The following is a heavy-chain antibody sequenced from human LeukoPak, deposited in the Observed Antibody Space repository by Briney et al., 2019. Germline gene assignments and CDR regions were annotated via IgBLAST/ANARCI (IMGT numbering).Heavy chain of an antibody. V-gene: IGHV1-2*06. CDR3: ARILLPNDYSNYDAFDI. CDR2: INPNSGGT. CDR1: GYTLTGYY. Sequence: ASVKVSCKASGYTLTGYYMHWVRQAPGQGLEWMGRINPNSGGTNYAQKFQGRVTITRNTSISTAYMELSSLRSEDTAVYYCARILLPNDYSNYDAFDIWGQGTMVTVSS. D-gene: IGHD4-11*01. J-gene: IGHJ3*02.